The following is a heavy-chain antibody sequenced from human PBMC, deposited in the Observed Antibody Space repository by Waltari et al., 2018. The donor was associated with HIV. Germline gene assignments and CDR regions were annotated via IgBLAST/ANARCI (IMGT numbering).Heavy chain of an antibody. CDR2: ISGGATGT. Sequence: EVQLLESGGGLVQPGGSLGLSCASSVFSFSRHVMGWVRQVPGKGLEWVSGISGGATGTYYADPVKGRFTISRDNSKSTLYLQMNSLRADDTAVYYCAKVRTTVTAVFYFDIWGRGALVTVSS. CDR3: AKVRTTVTAVFYFDI. J-gene: IGHJ2*01. CDR1: VFSFSRHV. V-gene: IGHV3-23*01. D-gene: IGHD4-17*01.